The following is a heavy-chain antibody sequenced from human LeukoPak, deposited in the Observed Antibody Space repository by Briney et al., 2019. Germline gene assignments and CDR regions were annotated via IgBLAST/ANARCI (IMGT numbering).Heavy chain of an antibody. J-gene: IGHJ4*02. CDR2: IYPGDSDT. CDR1: GYSFTSYW. Sequence: GESLKVSCKGSGYSFTSYWIGWVRQMPGKGLEWMGIIYPGDSDTRYSPSFQGQVTISADKSISTAYLQWSSLKASDTAMYYCARRAMVRGVIITPVDYWGQGTLVTVSS. V-gene: IGHV5-51*01. D-gene: IGHD3-10*01. CDR3: ARRAMVRGVIITPVDY.